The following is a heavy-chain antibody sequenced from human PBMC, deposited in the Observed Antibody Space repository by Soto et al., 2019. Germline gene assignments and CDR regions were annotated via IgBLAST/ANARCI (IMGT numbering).Heavy chain of an antibody. Sequence: GGSLRLSCAASGFTFSSYSMNWVRQAPGKGLEWVSYISSSSSTIYYADSVKGRFTISRDNAKNSLYLQMNSLRAEDTAVYYCARDYYDSSGYSRFDYWGQGTLVTVSS. CDR3: ARDYYDSSGYSRFDY. J-gene: IGHJ4*02. V-gene: IGHV3-48*04. CDR2: ISSSSSTI. CDR1: GFTFSSYS. D-gene: IGHD3-22*01.